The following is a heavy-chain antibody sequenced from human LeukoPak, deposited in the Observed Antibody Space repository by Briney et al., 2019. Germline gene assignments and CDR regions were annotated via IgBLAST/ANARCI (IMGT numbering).Heavy chain of an antibody. CDR3: ATTVVANYYYYYMDV. Sequence: SETLSLTCTVSGYSISSGYYWSWIRQPPGKGLEWIGEINHSGSTNYNPSLKSRVTISVDTSKNQFSLKLSSVTAADTAVYYCATTVVANYYYYYMDVWGKGTTVTISS. CDR2: INHSGST. J-gene: IGHJ6*03. CDR1: GYSISSGYY. V-gene: IGHV4-38-2*02. D-gene: IGHD4-23*01.